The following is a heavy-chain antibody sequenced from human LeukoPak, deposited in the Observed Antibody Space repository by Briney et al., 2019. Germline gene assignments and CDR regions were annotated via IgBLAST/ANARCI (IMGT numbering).Heavy chain of an antibody. CDR3: ARDPAGVAAAVRVGAFDI. D-gene: IGHD6-13*01. Sequence: ASVKVSCKASGYTFTSYGISWVRQAPGQGLEWMGWISAYNGNTNYAQKLQGRVTMTTDTSTSTACMELRSLRSDDTAVYYCARDPAGVAAAVRVGAFDIWGQGTMVTASS. CDR2: ISAYNGNT. CDR1: GYTFTSYG. J-gene: IGHJ3*02. V-gene: IGHV1-18*01.